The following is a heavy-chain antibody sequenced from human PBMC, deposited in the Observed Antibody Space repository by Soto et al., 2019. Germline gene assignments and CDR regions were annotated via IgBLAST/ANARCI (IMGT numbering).Heavy chain of an antibody. D-gene: IGHD2-15*01. CDR1: GGSISSGGYY. CDR3: ARARGSVVVVPATPNVFDP. J-gene: IGHJ5*02. CDR2: IYYSGST. V-gene: IGHV4-31*03. Sequence: PSETLSLTCTVSGGSISSGGYYWSWIRQHPGKGLEWIGYIYYSGSTYYNPSLKSRVTISVDTSKNQFSLKLSSVTAADTAVYYCARARGSVVVVPATPNVFDPWGQGTLVTVSS.